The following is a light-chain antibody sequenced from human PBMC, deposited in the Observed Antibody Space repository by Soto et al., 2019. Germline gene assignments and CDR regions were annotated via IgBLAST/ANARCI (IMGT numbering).Light chain of an antibody. Sequence: DIQMTQSPSSLSASVGDRVTITCRASQTVGDHLNWYQQKPGTAPKLLFSRASRLQSGVPSRFTGSGVATDFTLTIISLQPEDFATYYCHQTFLSPPTFGHGTKVEIK. J-gene: IGKJ1*01. V-gene: IGKV1-39*01. CDR1: QTVGDH. CDR2: RAS. CDR3: HQTFLSPPT.